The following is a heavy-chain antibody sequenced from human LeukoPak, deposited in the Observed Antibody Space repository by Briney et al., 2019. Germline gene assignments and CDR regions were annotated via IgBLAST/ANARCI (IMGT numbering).Heavy chain of an antibody. CDR2: IYPGDSDT. D-gene: IGHD2-2*01. Sequence: GEPLKISCKGSGYSFTSYWIGWVRQMPGKGLEWMGIIYPGDSDTRYSPSFQGQVTISADKSISTAYLQWSSLKASDTAMYYCARHGCSSTSCYYDYYYMDVWGKGTTVTVSS. CDR1: GYSFTSYW. J-gene: IGHJ6*03. CDR3: ARHGCSSTSCYYDYYYMDV. V-gene: IGHV5-51*01.